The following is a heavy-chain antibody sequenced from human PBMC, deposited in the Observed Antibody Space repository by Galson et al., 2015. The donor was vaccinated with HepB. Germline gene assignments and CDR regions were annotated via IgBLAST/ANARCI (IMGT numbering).Heavy chain of an antibody. CDR2: IDPSDSYT. CDR3: ARHPGYTYGQQY. V-gene: IGHV5-10-1*01. J-gene: IGHJ4*02. Sequence: QSGAEVKKPGESLRISCKGSGYSFTTYWISWVRQMPGKGLEWMGRIDPSDSYTKYSPSFQGHVTISADKSISTAYLQWSSLKASDTAIYYCARHPGYTYGQQYWGQGTLVTVSS. D-gene: IGHD5-18*01. CDR1: GYSFTTYW.